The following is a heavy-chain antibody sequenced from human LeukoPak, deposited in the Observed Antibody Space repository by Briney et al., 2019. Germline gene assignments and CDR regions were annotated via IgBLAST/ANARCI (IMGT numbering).Heavy chain of an antibody. Sequence: PSETLSLTCSISGGSISSYYWSWIRQPPGKGLEWIGYIYYSGSTNYNPSLKSRVTISVDTSKNQFSLKLSSVTAADTAVYYCAREIAVATHFDYWGQGTLVTVSS. V-gene: IGHV4-59*01. D-gene: IGHD6-19*01. CDR1: GGSISSYY. J-gene: IGHJ4*02. CDR3: AREIAVATHFDY. CDR2: IYYSGST.